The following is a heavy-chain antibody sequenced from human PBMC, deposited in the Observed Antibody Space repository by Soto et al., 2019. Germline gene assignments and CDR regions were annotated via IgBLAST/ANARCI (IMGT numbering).Heavy chain of an antibody. J-gene: IGHJ4*02. CDR1: GFTFSSYG. CDR3: ARDPPLSVLVVVATDDF. V-gene: IGHV3-30*03. D-gene: IGHD2-21*01. CDR2: ISYDGSNK. Sequence: GGSLRLSCAASGFTFSSYGMHWVRQAPGKGLEWVAVISYDGSNKYYADSVKGRFTISRDNSKNILYLQMDSLRAEDTAVYYCARDPPLSVLVVVATDDFWGQGTLVTVSS.